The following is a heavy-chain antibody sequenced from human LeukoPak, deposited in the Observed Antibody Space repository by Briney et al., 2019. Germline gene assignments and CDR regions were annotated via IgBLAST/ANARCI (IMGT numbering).Heavy chain of an antibody. J-gene: IGHJ4*02. CDR2: IRQDGSEK. Sequence: PGGSLRLSCAASGFTFSSYWMSWVRQAPGKGLEWVANIRQDGSEKYFVDSVKGRFTISRDNAKNSLYLQMNDLRTEDTAVYYCARDDGGNAPSCFNYWGQGTLVPV. V-gene: IGHV3-7*01. CDR1: GFTFSSYW. D-gene: IGHD4-23*01. CDR3: ARDDGGNAPSCFNY.